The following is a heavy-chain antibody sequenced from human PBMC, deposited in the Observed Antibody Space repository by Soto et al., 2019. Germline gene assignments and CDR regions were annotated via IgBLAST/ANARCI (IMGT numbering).Heavy chain of an antibody. V-gene: IGHV4-31*01. D-gene: IGHD3-9*01. Sequence: QVQLQESGPGLVKPSQTLSLTCTVSGGSISSVGYYWSWIRQHPGKGLEWIGYIYYSASTYYNPSLKSPVTISVEKYKNQFSLKLSSVTAADTAVYYCARALLTGSVVIDYWSQGTLVTVSS. CDR1: GGSISSVGYY. CDR3: ARALLTGSVVIDY. CDR2: IYYSAST. J-gene: IGHJ4*02.